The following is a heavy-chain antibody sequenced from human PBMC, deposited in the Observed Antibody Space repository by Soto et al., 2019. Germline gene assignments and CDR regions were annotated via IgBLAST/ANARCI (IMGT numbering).Heavy chain of an antibody. D-gene: IGHD6-19*01. V-gene: IGHV4-59*08. CDR3: ASHNHDSGWYYFDY. Sequence: PSETLSLTCTFSGGSISSYYWSLIRQPPGKGLEWIGYIYYSGSTNYNPSLKSRVTISVDTSKNQFSLKLSSVTAADTAVYYCASHNHDSGWYYFDYWGQGTLVTVS. J-gene: IGHJ4*02. CDR2: IYYSGST. CDR1: GGSISSYY.